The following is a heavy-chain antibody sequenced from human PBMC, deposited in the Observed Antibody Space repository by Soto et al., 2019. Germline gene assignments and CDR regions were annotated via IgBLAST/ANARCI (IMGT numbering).Heavy chain of an antibody. CDR3: ALRGCDSIFVSLDD. Sequence: PSETLSLTCAVSGGSISSGDWCWSWVRQSPGKGLEWIGEIYYSGSTTYNPSLKSRVTISADKSENQFSLRLSSVTAADTAVYYFALRGCDSIFVSLDDWGQGTLVTVSS. D-gene: IGHD6-19*01. J-gene: IGHJ4*02. CDR2: IYYSGST. CDR1: GGSISSGDW. V-gene: IGHV4-4*02.